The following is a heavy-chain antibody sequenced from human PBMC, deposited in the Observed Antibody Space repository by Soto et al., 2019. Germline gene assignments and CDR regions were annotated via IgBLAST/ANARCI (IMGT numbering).Heavy chain of an antibody. CDR3: ARETRVRGTHLTFDY. CDR1: GFTFSSYG. V-gene: IGHV3-33*01. Sequence: QVQLVESGGGVVQPGRSLRLSCAASGFTFSSYGMHWVRQAPGKGLEWVAVIWYDGSNKYYADSVKGRFTISRDNSKNTLYLQMKSLRAEDTAVYYCARETRVRGTHLTFDYWGQGTLVTVSS. J-gene: IGHJ4*02. D-gene: IGHD3-10*01. CDR2: IWYDGSNK.